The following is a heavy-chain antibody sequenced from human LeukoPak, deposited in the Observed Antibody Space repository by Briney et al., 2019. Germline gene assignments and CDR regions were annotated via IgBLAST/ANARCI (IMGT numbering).Heavy chain of an antibody. CDR3: AKDSVWGPDAFDI. V-gene: IGHV3-30*02. Sequence: SGGSLRLSCAASGFTFSSYGMHWVRQAPGKGLEWVAFIRYDGSNKYYADSVKGRFTISRDNSKNTLYLQMNSLRAEDTAVYYCAKDSVWGPDAFDIWGQGTMVTVSS. D-gene: IGHD7-27*01. J-gene: IGHJ3*02. CDR2: IRYDGSNK. CDR1: GFTFSSYG.